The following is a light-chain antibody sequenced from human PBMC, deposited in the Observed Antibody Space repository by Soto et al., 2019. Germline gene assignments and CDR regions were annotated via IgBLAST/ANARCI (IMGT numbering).Light chain of an antibody. J-gene: IGLJ1*01. CDR1: SSDVGGYKF. CDR2: EVS. Sequence: QSALTQPASVSGSPGQSITISCTGTSSDVGGYKFVSWYQHHPGKAPKLMIYEVSNRPSGVSNRFSGSKSGNTASLTISGLQAEDEADYYCQIWDSESDHYVFGSGTKLTVL. V-gene: IGLV2-14*01. CDR3: QIWDSESDHYV.